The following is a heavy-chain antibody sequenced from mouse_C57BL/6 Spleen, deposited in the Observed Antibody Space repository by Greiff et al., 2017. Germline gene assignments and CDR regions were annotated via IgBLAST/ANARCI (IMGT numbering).Heavy chain of an antibody. CDR3: TRGVYGFYAMDY. CDR1: GYTFTDYE. V-gene: IGHV1-15*01. J-gene: IGHJ4*01. D-gene: IGHD2-2*01. CDR2: IDPETGGT. Sequence: QVQLKQSGAELVRPGASVTLSCKASGYTFTDYEMHWVKQTPVHGLEWIGAIDPETGGTAYNQKFKGKAILTADKSSSTAYIELRSLTSEDSAVYYCTRGVYGFYAMDYWGQGTSVTVSS.